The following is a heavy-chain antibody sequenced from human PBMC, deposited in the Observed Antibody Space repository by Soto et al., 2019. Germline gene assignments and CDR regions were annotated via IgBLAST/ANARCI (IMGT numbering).Heavy chain of an antibody. Sequence: GGSLRLSCAASGFTFSSYSMNWVRQAPGKGLEWVSYISSSSTIYYADSVKGRFTISRDNAKNSLYLQMNSLRDEDTAVYYCARSYSSGWYNWFDPWGQGTLVTVSS. CDR2: ISSSSTI. J-gene: IGHJ5*02. D-gene: IGHD6-19*01. CDR3: ARSYSSGWYNWFDP. V-gene: IGHV3-48*02. CDR1: GFTFSSYS.